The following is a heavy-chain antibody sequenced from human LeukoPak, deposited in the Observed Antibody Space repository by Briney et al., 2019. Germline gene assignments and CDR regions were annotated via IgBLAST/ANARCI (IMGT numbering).Heavy chain of an antibody. D-gene: IGHD6-19*01. Sequence: KTGGSLRLSRAASGFTFSSYAMSWVRQVPGKGLEWVSTISGSGGSTYYADSVKGRFTISRDNSKNTLYLQMNSLRAEDTAVYYCAKDIRSSGWSKYSDYWGQGTLVTVSS. CDR3: AKDIRSSGWSKYSDY. CDR2: ISGSGGST. CDR1: GFTFSSYA. V-gene: IGHV3-23*01. J-gene: IGHJ4*02.